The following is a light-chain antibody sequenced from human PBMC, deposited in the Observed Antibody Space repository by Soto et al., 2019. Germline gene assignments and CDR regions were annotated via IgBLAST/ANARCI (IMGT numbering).Light chain of an antibody. J-gene: IGKJ1*01. CDR2: AAS. Sequence: EIVMTQSPATLSVSPGERATLSCRASQSVSSNLAWYQQKPGQAPRLLIYAASTRATGIPARFGGSGSGTEFTLTISSLQSEDFAVYYCQQYNNWSPWTFGQGTKVEIK. V-gene: IGKV3-15*01. CDR3: QQYNNWSPWT. CDR1: QSVSSN.